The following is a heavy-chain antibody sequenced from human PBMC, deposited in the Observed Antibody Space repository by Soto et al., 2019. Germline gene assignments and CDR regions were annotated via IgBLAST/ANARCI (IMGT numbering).Heavy chain of an antibody. Sequence: SVKVSCKASGGTFSSYAISWVRQAPGQGLEWMGGIIPIFGTANYAQKFQGRVTITADESTSTAYMELSSLRSEDTAVYYCARDTSSLPFSAYYYYGMDVWVQGTTVTVSS. CDR3: ARDTSSLPFSAYYYYGMDV. D-gene: IGHD3-3*01. V-gene: IGHV1-69*13. J-gene: IGHJ6*02. CDR1: GGTFSSYA. CDR2: IIPIFGTA.